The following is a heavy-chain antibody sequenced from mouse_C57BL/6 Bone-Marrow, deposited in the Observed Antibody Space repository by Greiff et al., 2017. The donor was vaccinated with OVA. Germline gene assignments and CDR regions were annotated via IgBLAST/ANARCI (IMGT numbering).Heavy chain of an antibody. D-gene: IGHD1-1*01. CDR3: ATYYGSSYRFAY. V-gene: IGHV1-64*01. J-gene: IGHJ3*01. Sequence: QVQLQQPGAELVKPGASVKLSCKASGYTFTSYWMHWVKQRPGQGLEWIGMFHPNSGSTNYNEKFKSKATLTVDKSSSTAYMQLSSLTSEDSAVYYCATYYGSSYRFAYWGQGTLVTVSA. CDR2: FHPNSGST. CDR1: GYTFTSYW.